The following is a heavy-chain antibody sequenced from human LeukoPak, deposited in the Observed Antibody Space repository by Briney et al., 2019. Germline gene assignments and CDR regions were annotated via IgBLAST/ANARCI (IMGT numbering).Heavy chain of an antibody. V-gene: IGHV4-59*08. CDR3: ARGYYYDSSGYYSAFDI. CDR1: VGSISSYY. CDR2: IYYSGTT. Sequence: SETLSLTCTVSVGSISSYYWSWIRQPPGKGLEWIGYIYYSGTTNYNPSLKSRVTISVDTSKNQFSLKLSSVTAADTAVYYCARGYYYDSSGYYSAFDIWGQGTMVTASS. D-gene: IGHD3-22*01. J-gene: IGHJ3*02.